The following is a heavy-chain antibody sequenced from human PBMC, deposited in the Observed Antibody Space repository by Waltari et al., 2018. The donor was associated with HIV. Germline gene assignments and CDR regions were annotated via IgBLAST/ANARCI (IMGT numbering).Heavy chain of an antibody. Sequence: QVQLVQSGAEVKKPGASVKVSCKASAYIFNSHYGITWGRKAPGQGLEWMGWISVYNGNTNDAQKLQGRINMTTDPSTRTTYMELRSLRSDDTAVYYCARDRADDILTGPLGPWGQGTLVTVSS. CDR3: ARDRADDILTGPLGP. J-gene: IGHJ5*02. CDR2: ISVYNGNT. D-gene: IGHD3-9*01. V-gene: IGHV1-18*01. CDR1: AYIFNSHYG.